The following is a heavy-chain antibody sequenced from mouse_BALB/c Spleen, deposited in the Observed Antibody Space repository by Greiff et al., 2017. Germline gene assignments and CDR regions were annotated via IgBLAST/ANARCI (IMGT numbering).Heavy chain of an antibody. CDR1: GYSITSGYY. Sequence: EVQLQQSGPGLVKPSQSLSLTCSVTGYSITSGYYWYWIRQFPGNQLEWMGYISYDGSNNYNPSLKNRISITRDTSKNQFFLKLNSVTTEDTATYYCARDLNDYNYFDYWGQGTTLTVSS. V-gene: IGHV3-6*02. J-gene: IGHJ2*01. D-gene: IGHD2-4*01. CDR3: ARDLNDYNYFDY. CDR2: ISYDGSN.